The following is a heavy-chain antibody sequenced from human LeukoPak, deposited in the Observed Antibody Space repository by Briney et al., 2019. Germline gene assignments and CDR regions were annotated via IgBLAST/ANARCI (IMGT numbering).Heavy chain of an antibody. D-gene: IGHD3-16*02. J-gene: IGHJ4*02. V-gene: IGHV1-69*06. CDR2: IMPIFGTA. CDR1: GGTFSSYA. Sequence: SVKVSCKASGGTFSSYAISWVRQAPGQGLEWMGGIMPIFGTANYAQKFQGRVTITADKSTSTAYMELSSLRSEDTAVYYCARGGYYDYVWGSYRYYYFGYWGQGTLFTVSS. CDR3: ARGGYYDYVWGSYRYYYFGY.